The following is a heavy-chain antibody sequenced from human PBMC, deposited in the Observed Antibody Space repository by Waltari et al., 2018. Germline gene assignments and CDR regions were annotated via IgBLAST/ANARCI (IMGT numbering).Heavy chain of an antibody. Sequence: QVQLQESGPSLLKPSETLSLICTVSGGSISGFYWSWVRQPPGKGLDWIGYIYYTGRTNFNPSLKSRVTMSVDTSKNQFSLKLSSVTAADTAFYCARGGGGDWEWFDPWGQGTLVTVSS. CDR2: IYYTGRT. CDR1: GGSISGFY. D-gene: IGHD2-21*02. J-gene: IGHJ5*02. CDR3: ARGGGGDWEWFDP. V-gene: IGHV4-59*01.